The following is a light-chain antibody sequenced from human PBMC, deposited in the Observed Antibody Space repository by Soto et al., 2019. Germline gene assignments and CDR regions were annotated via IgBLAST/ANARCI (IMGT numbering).Light chain of an antibody. CDR2: GIS. CDR3: QQHNQWPIT. CDR1: QSVNSN. V-gene: IGKV3D-15*01. J-gene: IGKJ5*01. Sequence: EIVMTQSPATLSVSPGERATLSCRASQSVNSNYLAWYQQKPGQAPRLLIYGISKRATDIPDRFSGSGSGTEFTLTINSLQSEDSAVYYCQQHNQWPITFGQGTRLEIK.